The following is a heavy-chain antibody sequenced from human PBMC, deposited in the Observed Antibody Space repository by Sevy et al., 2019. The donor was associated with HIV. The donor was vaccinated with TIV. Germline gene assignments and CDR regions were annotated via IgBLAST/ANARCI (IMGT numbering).Heavy chain of an antibody. D-gene: IGHD6-19*01. CDR2: ISSSSSYI. Sequence: GGSLRLSCAASGFTFSSYSMNWVRQAPGKGLEWVSSISSSSSYIYYADSVKGRFTISRDNAKNSLYLQMNSLRAEDTALYYCAGSGWYFKQYFQHWGQGTLVTVSS. J-gene: IGHJ1*01. V-gene: IGHV3-21*01. CDR1: GFTFSSYS. CDR3: AGSGWYFKQYFQH.